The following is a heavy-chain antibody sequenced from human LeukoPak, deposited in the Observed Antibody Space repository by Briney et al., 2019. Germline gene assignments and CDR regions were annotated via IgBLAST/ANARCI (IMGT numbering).Heavy chain of an antibody. CDR3: AKGIHSSSQNPIDP. J-gene: IGHJ5*02. D-gene: IGHD6-13*01. V-gene: IGHV3-9*01. Sequence: GGSLRLSCAASGFTFDDYAMHWVRQAPGKGLEWVSGISWNSGSIGYADSVKGRFTISRDNAKNSLYLQMNSLRAEDTALYYCAKGIHSSSQNPIDPWGQGTLVTVSS. CDR2: ISWNSGSI. CDR1: GFTFDDYA.